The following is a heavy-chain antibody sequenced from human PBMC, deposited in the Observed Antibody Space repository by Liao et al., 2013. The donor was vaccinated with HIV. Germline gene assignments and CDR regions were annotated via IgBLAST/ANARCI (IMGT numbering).Heavy chain of an antibody. J-gene: IGHJ2*01. CDR2: IFYSGST. Sequence: QVQLQESGPGLVKPSETLSLTCTVSGDSISSDYWSWIRQSPGKGLEWIGNIFYSGSTNYNPSLKSRVTISIDTSKNQFSLKLTSVTAADTAVYYCARVGEGKYYDSSAYYFYWYFVYLGPVAPSVTVSS. V-gene: IGHV4-59*01. CDR1: GDSISSDY. CDR3: ARVGEGKYYDSSAYYFYWYFVY. D-gene: IGHD3-22*01.